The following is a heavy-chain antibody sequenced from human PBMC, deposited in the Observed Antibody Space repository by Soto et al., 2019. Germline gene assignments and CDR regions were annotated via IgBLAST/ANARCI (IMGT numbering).Heavy chain of an antibody. Sequence: QVQLVQSGDEVKKPGALVKVSCKASGYIFVNYGIAWVRQAPRQGLEWMGWISPYTGNTHSASKVQGRLTMTTDTTQNKGYKDLGSLTSDDTAVYYCVMVDNYVTPTPQDVWGQGTTVTVSS. CDR3: VMVDNYVTPTPQDV. CDR2: ISPYTGNT. CDR1: GYIFVNYG. D-gene: IGHD3-16*01. V-gene: IGHV1-18*01. J-gene: IGHJ6*02.